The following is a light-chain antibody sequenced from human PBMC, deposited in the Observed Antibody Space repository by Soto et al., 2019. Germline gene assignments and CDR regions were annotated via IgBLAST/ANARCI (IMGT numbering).Light chain of an antibody. J-gene: IGKJ4*01. CDR2: DAS. Sequence: DIQMTQSPSSLSASVGDRVTITCQASQDISNYLNWYQQKPGKAPKLLIYDASNLETGVPSRFSGSGSGTYFTFTISSLQPEDIATYYWQRYDNLPQLSFGGGTKVEIK. CDR3: QRYDNLPQLS. V-gene: IGKV1-33*01. CDR1: QDISNY.